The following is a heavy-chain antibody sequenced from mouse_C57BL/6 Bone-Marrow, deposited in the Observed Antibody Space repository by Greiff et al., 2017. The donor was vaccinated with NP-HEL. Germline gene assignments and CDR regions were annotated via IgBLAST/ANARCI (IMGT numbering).Heavy chain of an antibody. Sequence: VQLQQSGAELMKPGASVKLSCKATGYTFTGYWIAWVRQRPGHGLEWIGEILPGRGSTNYNEKFKGKATFTADTTSNTAYMQLSSLTTEDSAIYYCARSGYGNYGFAYWGQGTLVTVSA. V-gene: IGHV1-9*01. CDR1: GYTFTGYW. CDR3: ARSGYGNYGFAY. CDR2: ILPGRGST. J-gene: IGHJ3*01. D-gene: IGHD2-10*02.